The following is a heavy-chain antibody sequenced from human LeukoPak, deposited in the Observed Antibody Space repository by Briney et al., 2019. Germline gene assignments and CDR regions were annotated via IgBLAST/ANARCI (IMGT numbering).Heavy chain of an antibody. Sequence: GGSLRLSCAASGVTLTNVWMSWVRQAPGKGLEWVGRIKRKADGGTSDYAAPVKGRFTISRDDSKNTLYLQMNSLKTEDTAVYYCSAEGYNYGYHSFHIWGQGTMVTVSS. J-gene: IGHJ3*02. CDR2: IKRKADGGTS. CDR1: GVTLTNVW. CDR3: SAEGYNYGYHSFHI. V-gene: IGHV3-15*01. D-gene: IGHD5-18*01.